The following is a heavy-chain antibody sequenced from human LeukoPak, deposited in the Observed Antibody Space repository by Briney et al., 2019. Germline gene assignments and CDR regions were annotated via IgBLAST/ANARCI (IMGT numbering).Heavy chain of an antibody. V-gene: IGHV1-3*01. CDR2: INAGNGNT. CDR3: ARDGSGGRVVRGVKPPNWFDP. CDR1: GYTFTSYA. Sequence: GASVKVSCKASGYTFTSYAMHWVRQAPGQRLEWMGWINAGNGNTKYSQKFQGRVTITRDTSASTAYMELSSLRSEDTAVYYCARDGSGGRVVRGVKPPNWFDPWGQGTLVTVSS. J-gene: IGHJ5*02. D-gene: IGHD3-10*01.